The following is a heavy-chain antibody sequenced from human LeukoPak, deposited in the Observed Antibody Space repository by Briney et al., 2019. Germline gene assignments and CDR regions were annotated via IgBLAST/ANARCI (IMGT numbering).Heavy chain of an antibody. CDR2: IYHSGNT. V-gene: IGHV4-39*01. CDR3: ARSRYSLSPLDY. J-gene: IGHJ4*02. D-gene: IGHD2-15*01. Sequence: SQTLSLTCTVPGGSITSSSYYWGWIRQPPGKGLEWIGSIYHSGNTYNNPSLRSRVTISVDTSKNQFSLKLSSVTAADTAVYYCARSRYSLSPLDYWGQGAMVTVSS. CDR1: GGSITSSSYY.